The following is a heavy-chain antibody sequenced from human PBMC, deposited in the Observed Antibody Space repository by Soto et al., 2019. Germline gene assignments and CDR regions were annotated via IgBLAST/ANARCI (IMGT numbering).Heavy chain of an antibody. D-gene: IGHD3-22*01. Sequence: QVQLVQSGAEVIKPGASVKVSCKASGYTFTTYGMSWVRQAPGQGLDWMGWISTYNGNTKYAERLQGRVTMTTDTTTSTAYMELRSLRSDDTAVYYCARGPTDYYDNSGNYFLDYWGQGTLVTVSS. V-gene: IGHV1-18*01. CDR2: ISTYNGNT. CDR1: GYTFTTYG. J-gene: IGHJ4*02. CDR3: ARGPTDYYDNSGNYFLDY.